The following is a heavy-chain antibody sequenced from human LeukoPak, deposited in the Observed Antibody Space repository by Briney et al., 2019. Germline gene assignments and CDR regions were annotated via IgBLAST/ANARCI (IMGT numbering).Heavy chain of an antibody. J-gene: IGHJ6*02. CDR2: ISGSGGST. D-gene: IGHD4-11*01. CDR1: GFTFSSYS. V-gene: IGHV3-23*01. Sequence: GGSLRLSCAASGFTFSSYSMNWVRQAPGQGLGWGSAISGSGGSTYYADSVKGRVTISRDYSKNTLFLQMNGLRAEDTALYYCAKDSRYSSYVNYYYGMDVWGQGTTVTVSS. CDR3: AKDSRYSSYVNYYYGMDV.